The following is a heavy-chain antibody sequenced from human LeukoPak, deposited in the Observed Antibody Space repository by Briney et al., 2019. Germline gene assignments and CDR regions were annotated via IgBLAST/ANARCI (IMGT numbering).Heavy chain of an antibody. CDR1: GFTFSSYA. J-gene: IGHJ4*02. D-gene: IGHD2-15*01. Sequence: GGSLRLSCAASGFTFSSYAMHWVRQAPGKGLEYVSAISSNGGSTYYANSVKGRFTISRDNSKNTLYLQMGSLRAEDMAVYYCARDREGYCSGGSCYSGYFDYWGQGTLVTVSS. CDR3: ARDREGYCSGGSCYSGYFDY. V-gene: IGHV3-64*01. CDR2: ISSNGGST.